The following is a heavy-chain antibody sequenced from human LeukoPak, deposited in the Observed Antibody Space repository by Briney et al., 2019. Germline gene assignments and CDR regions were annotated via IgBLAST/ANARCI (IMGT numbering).Heavy chain of an antibody. Sequence: SDTLSLTCTVSGDPISRYYWSWIRQPAGKGLEWVGRIYTSGSTNYNPSLKSRVTMSVDTSKNQFSLKLSSVTAADTAVYYCARGEGTYYYDSSDLGAFDIWGQGTMVTVSS. J-gene: IGHJ3*02. CDR2: IYTSGST. CDR3: ARGEGTYYYDSSDLGAFDI. D-gene: IGHD3-22*01. V-gene: IGHV4-4*07. CDR1: GDPISRYY.